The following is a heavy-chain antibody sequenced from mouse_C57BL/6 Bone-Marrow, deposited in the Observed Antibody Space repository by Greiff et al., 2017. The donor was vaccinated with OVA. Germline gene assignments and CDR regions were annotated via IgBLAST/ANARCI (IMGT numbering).Heavy chain of an antibody. CDR1: GYTFTSYG. V-gene: IGHV1-81*01. CDR3: ARNSCYYAMDY. J-gene: IGHJ4*01. CDR2: IYPRSGNT. Sequence: VQLQESGAELARPGASVKLSCKASGYTFTSYGISWVKQRTGQGLEWIGEIYPRSGNTYYNEKFKGKATLTADKSSSTASMELRSLTSEDSAVYFCARNSCYYAMDYWGQGTSVTVSS.